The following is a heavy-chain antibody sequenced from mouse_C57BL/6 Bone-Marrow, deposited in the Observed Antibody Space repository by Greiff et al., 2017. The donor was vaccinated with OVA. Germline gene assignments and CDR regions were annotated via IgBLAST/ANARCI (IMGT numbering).Heavy chain of an antibody. V-gene: IGHV1-64*01. J-gene: IGHJ1*03. CDR1: GYTFTSYW. CDR2: IHPNSGST. CDR3: HYGSSYVGYFDV. D-gene: IGHD1-1*01. Sequence: QVQLQQPGAELVKPGASVKLSCKASGYTFTSYWMHWVKQRPGQGLEWIGMIHPNSGSTNYNEKFKSKATLTVDKSSSTAYMQLSSLTSEDSAVYYCHYGSSYVGYFDVWGTGTTVTVSS.